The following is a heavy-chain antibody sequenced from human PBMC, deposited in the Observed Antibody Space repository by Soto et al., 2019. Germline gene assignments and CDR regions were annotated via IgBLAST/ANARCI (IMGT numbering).Heavy chain of an antibody. J-gene: IGHJ3*02. D-gene: IGHD1-26*01. CDR1: GFTFSDSY. V-gene: IGHV3-11*01. CDR2: ISHSGNSR. CDR3: ARAVWSYDAFDI. Sequence: QVQLVESGGGLVKPGGSLRLSCAASGFTFSDSYMSWIRQAPGKGLEWVSSISHSGNSRYYADSVKGRFTISRDNAKNSLYLQMNSLRAEDTDVYYCARAVWSYDAFDIWGQGTMVTVSS.